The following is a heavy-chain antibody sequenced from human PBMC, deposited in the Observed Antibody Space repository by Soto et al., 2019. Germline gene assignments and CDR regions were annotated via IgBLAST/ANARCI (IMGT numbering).Heavy chain of an antibody. Sequence: VQLVESGGGLVKPGGSLRLSCAASGFTFSNAWMSWVRQAPGKGLEWVGRIKSKTDGGTTDYAAPVKGRFTISRDDSKNTLYLQMNSLKTEDTAVYYCTTPRPWDYGDYEGYWGQGTLVTVSS. D-gene: IGHD4-17*01. V-gene: IGHV3-15*01. CDR2: IKSKTDGGTT. J-gene: IGHJ4*02. CDR1: GFTFSNAW. CDR3: TTPRPWDYGDYEGY.